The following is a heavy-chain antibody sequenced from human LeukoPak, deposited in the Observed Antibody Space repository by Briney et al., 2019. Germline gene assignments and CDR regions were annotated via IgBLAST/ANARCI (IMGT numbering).Heavy chain of an antibody. Sequence: SETLSLTCTVSGGSISSGSYYWRWIRQPAGKGLEWIGRIYTSGSTNYNPSLKSRVTISVDTPKNQFSLKLSSVTAADTAVYYCARDISGYYFGWFDPWGQGTLVTVSS. D-gene: IGHD3-22*01. J-gene: IGHJ5*02. CDR2: IYTSGST. CDR3: ARDISGYYFGWFDP. V-gene: IGHV4-61*02. CDR1: GGSISSGSYY.